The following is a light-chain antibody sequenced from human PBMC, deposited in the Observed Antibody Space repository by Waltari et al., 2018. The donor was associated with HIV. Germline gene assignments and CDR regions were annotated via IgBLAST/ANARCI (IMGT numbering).Light chain of an antibody. CDR2: DAS. V-gene: IGKV3-11*01. Sequence: EIVLIQSPATLPLSPGERAPLSCRASQSIAAYLAWYQQKPGQAPRLLISDASNRATGVPARFSGSGSGTDFTLTISSLEPEDFAVYYCQQRTNWLFGGGTKVEIK. CDR3: QQRTNWL. J-gene: IGKJ4*01. CDR1: QSIAAY.